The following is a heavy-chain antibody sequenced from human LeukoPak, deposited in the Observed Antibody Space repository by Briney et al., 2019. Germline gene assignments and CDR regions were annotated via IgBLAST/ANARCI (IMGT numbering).Heavy chain of an antibody. CDR1: GFTFNSYA. J-gene: IGHJ4*02. Sequence: GGSLRLSCAASGFTFNSYAMSWVRQAPGKGLEWVSYISSNGSTIYYADSVKGRITISRDNAKNSLSLQMNSLRAEDTAVYYCASVRLGYWGQGTLVTVSS. V-gene: IGHV3-48*04. D-gene: IGHD3-9*01. CDR3: ASVRLGY. CDR2: ISSNGSTI.